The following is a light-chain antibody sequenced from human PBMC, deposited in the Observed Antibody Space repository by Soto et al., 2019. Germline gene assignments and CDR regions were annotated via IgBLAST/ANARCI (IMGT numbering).Light chain of an antibody. CDR2: DVS. CDR1: SSDVGGHNY. Sequence: QSALTQPASVSGSPGQSITISCTGTSSDVGGHNYVSWFQQHPGKAPKFLIYDVSNRASGVSNRFSGSKSGNTAALTISGLQAEDEADYYCGSYTSTTTLFVFGTGTKLTVL. V-gene: IGLV2-14*01. CDR3: GSYTSTTTLFV. J-gene: IGLJ1*01.